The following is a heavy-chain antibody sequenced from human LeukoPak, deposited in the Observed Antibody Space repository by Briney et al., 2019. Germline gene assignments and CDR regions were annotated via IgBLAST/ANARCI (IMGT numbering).Heavy chain of an antibody. CDR3: AREPSDIALDV. Sequence: GGSLRLSCAASGFTVGSNYMNWVRQAPGKGLEWVSVIYSGGSTDYADSVKGRFTISRDNSRNTLYLQMNTLRAEDTAVYYCAREPSDIALDVWGQGTTVTVSS. V-gene: IGHV3-53*01. D-gene: IGHD2-15*01. CDR1: GFTVGSNY. J-gene: IGHJ6*02. CDR2: IYSGGST.